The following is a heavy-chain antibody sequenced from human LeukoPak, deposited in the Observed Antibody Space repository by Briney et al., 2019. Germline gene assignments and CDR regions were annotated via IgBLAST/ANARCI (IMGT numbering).Heavy chain of an antibody. D-gene: IGHD3-22*01. CDR2: IYYSGST. V-gene: IGHV4-30-4*01. J-gene: IGHJ4*02. CDR3: ARDRGYYDSSGYYYPPSG. CDR1: GGSISSYDYY. Sequence: SETLSLTCAVSGGSISSYDYYWSWIRQPPGKGLEWIGYIYYSGSTYYNPSLKSRVTISVDTSKNQFSLNLSSVTAADTAVYYCARDRGYYDSSGYYYPPSGWGQGTLVTVSS.